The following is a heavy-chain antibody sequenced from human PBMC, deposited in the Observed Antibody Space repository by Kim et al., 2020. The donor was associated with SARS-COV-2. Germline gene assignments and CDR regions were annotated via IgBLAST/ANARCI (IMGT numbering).Heavy chain of an antibody. CDR1: GFTFSNAW. CDR3: TAGTGTTDFDY. Sequence: GGSLRLSCAAPGFTFSNAWMSWVRQAPGKGLEWVGRVKSKTDGGTTSYAAPVKGRFAIFRDDSKNTLYVQLNSLKTEDTAVYFCTAGTGTTDFDYWGQGTLVTVSS. CDR2: VKSKTDGGTT. J-gene: IGHJ4*02. D-gene: IGHD1-1*01. V-gene: IGHV3-15*01.